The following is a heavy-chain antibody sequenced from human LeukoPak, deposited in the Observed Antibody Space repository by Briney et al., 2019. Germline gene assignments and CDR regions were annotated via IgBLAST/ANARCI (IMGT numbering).Heavy chain of an antibody. CDR3: AREGVGGYEEYYFDY. J-gene: IGHJ4*02. CDR1: GGTFSSYA. V-gene: IGHV1-18*01. CDR2: ISAYNGNT. Sequence: GASVKVSCKASGGTFSSYAISWVRQAPGQGLEWMGWISAYNGNTNYAQKLQGRVTMTTDTSTSTAYMELRSLRSDDTAVYYCAREGVGGYEEYYFDYWGQGTLVTVSS. D-gene: IGHD5-12*01.